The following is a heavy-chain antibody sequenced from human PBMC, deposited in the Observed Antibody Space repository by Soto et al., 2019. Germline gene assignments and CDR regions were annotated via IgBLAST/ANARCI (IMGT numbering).Heavy chain of an antibody. CDR2: IYLSGST. J-gene: IGHJ5*02. Sequence: EVQLVESGGGLVQPGGSLRLSCAASGFTVSSSYLYWVRQAPGKGLEWVSSIYLSGSTYYTDSVKGRFTISRDNSKNTLYLQMNSLRAEDTAVYYCVRGKVVTNPNWLDPWGQGSLVTVSS. V-gene: IGHV3-66*01. D-gene: IGHD2-21*02. CDR3: VRGKVVTNPNWLDP. CDR1: GFTVSSSY.